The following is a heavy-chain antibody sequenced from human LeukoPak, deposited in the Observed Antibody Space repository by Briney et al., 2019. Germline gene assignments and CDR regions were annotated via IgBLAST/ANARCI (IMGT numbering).Heavy chain of an antibody. CDR3: ARTRRPNSIAVAGTRFDY. J-gene: IGHJ4*02. CDR1: GYTLTELS. Sequence: ASVKVSCKVSGYTLTELSMHWVRQAPGKGLEWMGGFDPEDGETIYAQKFQGRVTMTTDTSTSTAYMELRSLRSDDTAVYYCARTRRPNSIAVAGTRFDYWGQGTLVTVSS. CDR2: FDPEDGET. D-gene: IGHD6-19*01. V-gene: IGHV1-24*01.